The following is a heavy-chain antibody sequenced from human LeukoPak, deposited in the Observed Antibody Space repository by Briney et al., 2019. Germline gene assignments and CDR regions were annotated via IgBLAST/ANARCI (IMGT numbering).Heavy chain of an antibody. CDR3: ARGAAVAGTEFDY. Sequence: SVKVSCKASGGTFSSYAISWVRQAPGQGLEWMGGITPIFGTANYAQKFQGRVTMTRNTSISTAYMELSSLRSEDTAVYYCARGAAVAGTEFDYWGQGTLVTVSS. J-gene: IGHJ4*02. D-gene: IGHD6-19*01. CDR2: ITPIFGTA. CDR1: GGTFSSYA. V-gene: IGHV1-69*05.